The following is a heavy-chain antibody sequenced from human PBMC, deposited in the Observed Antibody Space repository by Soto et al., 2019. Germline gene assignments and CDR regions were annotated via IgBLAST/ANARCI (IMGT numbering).Heavy chain of an antibody. CDR1: GYTFTSYY. Sequence: ASVKVSCKASGYTFTSYYMHWVRQASGQGLEWMGIINPRGGSTSYAQKFQGRVTMTRDTSTSTVYMELSSLRSEETAVYYCAREVAPNRSRDFWTGYPAGYYYYGRDVGGQGTRVTV. D-gene: IGHD3-3*01. CDR3: AREVAPNRSRDFWTGYPAGYYYYGRDV. V-gene: IGHV1-46*01. CDR2: INPRGGST. J-gene: IGHJ6*02.